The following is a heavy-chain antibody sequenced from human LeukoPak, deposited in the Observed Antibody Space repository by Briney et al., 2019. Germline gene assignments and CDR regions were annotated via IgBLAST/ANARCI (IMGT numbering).Heavy chain of an antibody. D-gene: IGHD6-19*01. Sequence: GRSLRLSCAASGFTFSSYGMHWVRQAPGKGLEWVAVIWYDGSNKYYADSVKGRFTISRDNSKNTLYLQMNSLRAEDTAVYYCARDRAGGSGWYDGLDYWGQGTLVTVSS. CDR2: IWYDGSNK. J-gene: IGHJ4*02. CDR3: ARDRAGGSGWYDGLDY. CDR1: GFTFSSYG. V-gene: IGHV3-33*01.